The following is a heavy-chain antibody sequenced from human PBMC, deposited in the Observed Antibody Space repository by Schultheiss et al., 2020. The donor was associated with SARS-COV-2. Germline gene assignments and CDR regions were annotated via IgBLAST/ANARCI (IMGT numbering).Heavy chain of an antibody. V-gene: IGHV3-53*01. CDR3: AGLTTANYYYGMDV. CDR1: GFTFSSYW. D-gene: IGHD4-11*01. Sequence: GGSLRLSCAASGFTFSSYWMSWVRQAPGKGLEWVSVIYSGGSTYYADSVKGRFTISRDNSKNTLYLQMNSLRAEDTAVYYCAGLTTANYYYGMDVWGQGTTVTVSS. J-gene: IGHJ6*02. CDR2: IYSGGST.